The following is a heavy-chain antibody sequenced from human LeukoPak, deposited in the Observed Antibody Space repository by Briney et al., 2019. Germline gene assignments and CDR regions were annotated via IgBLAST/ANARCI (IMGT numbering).Heavy chain of an antibody. CDR1: GYTFTGYY. CDR3: AREGTGTTTSYGMDV. J-gene: IGHJ6*02. Sequence: ASVKVSCKASGYTFTGYYMHWVRQAPGQGLEWMGWINPNSGGTNYAQKFQGRVTMTRDTSISTAYMELSRLRSDDTAVYYCAREGTGTTTSYGMDVWGQGTTGTVSS. CDR2: INPNSGGT. V-gene: IGHV1-2*02. D-gene: IGHD1-7*01.